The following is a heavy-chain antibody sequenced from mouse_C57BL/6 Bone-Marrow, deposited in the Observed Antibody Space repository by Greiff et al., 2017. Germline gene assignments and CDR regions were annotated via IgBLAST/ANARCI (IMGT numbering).Heavy chain of an antibody. CDR2: IDPENGDT. V-gene: IGHV14-4*01. CDR1: GFNIKDAY. CDR3: TTPLTNWAFAF. J-gene: IGHJ3*01. Sequence: VQLQQSGAELVRPGASVKLSCTASGFNIKDAYMHWVKQRPEQGLEWIGWIDPENGDTEYASKFQGKATITADTSSNTAYLQLSSLTSEDTACDYCTTPLTNWAFAFWDRGTLITVSA. D-gene: IGHD4-1*01.